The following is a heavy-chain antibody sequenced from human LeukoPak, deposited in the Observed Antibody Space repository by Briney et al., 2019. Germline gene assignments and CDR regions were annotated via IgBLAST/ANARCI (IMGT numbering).Heavy chain of an antibody. Sequence: ASVKVSCKASGYTFTSYAMHWVRQAPGQRLEWMGWINAGNGNTKYSQKFQGRVTITRDTSASTAYMELSSLRSEDTAEYYCARDRGGELLFDYWGQETLVTVSS. V-gene: IGHV1-3*01. CDR2: INAGNGNT. J-gene: IGHJ4*02. CDR1: GYTFTSYA. CDR3: ARDRGGELLFDY. D-gene: IGHD1-26*01.